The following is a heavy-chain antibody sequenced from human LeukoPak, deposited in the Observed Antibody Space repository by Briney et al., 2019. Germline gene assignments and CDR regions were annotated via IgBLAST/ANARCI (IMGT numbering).Heavy chain of an antibody. Sequence: GASVKVSCKASGYTFTSYAMHWVRQAPGQRLEWMGWINAGNGNTKYSQKFQGRVTITADESTSTAYMELSSLRSEDTAVYYCARGVSTDFWSGYYAIGPAFDYWGQGTLVTVSS. CDR2: INAGNGNT. D-gene: IGHD3-3*01. CDR1: GYTFTSYA. CDR3: ARGVSTDFWSGYYAIGPAFDY. J-gene: IGHJ4*02. V-gene: IGHV1-3*01.